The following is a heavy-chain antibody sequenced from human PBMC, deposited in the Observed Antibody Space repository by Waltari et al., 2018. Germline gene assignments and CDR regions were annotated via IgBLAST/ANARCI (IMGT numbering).Heavy chain of an antibody. J-gene: IGHJ4*02. CDR2: ITPISERP. CDR3: ARTGSFDF. V-gene: IGHV1-2*02. Sequence: FSCYYMPLVPQAPGQGREWMGGITPISERPRYGQKVQGRVTLSVDTSLNTVYLELSSLISDYTALYYCARTGSFDFWAQGTLFTVTS. CDR1: FSCYY.